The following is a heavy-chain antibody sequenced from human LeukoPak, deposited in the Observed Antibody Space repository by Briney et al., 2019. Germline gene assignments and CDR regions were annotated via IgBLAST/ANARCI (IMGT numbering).Heavy chain of an antibody. J-gene: IGHJ6*03. CDR2: ISGSGGVT. D-gene: IGHD5-12*01. Sequence: GGSLRLSCAASRFTFSSYAMSWVRQAPGKGLEWVSAISGSGGVTYYADSVKGRFTISRDNSNNTLYLQMGGLRAEDTAVYYCAKGGGYEAQYYYYYLDVWGKGTTVTISS. CDR3: AKGGGYEAQYYYYYLDV. V-gene: IGHV3-23*01. CDR1: RFTFSSYA.